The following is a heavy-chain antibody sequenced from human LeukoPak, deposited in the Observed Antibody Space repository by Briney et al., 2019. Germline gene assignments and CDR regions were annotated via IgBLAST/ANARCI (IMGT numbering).Heavy chain of an antibody. CDR1: GGTFSSYA. V-gene: IGHV1-69*13. J-gene: IGHJ5*02. Sequence: ASVKVSCKASGGTFSSYAISWVRQAPGQGLEWMGGIIPIFGTANYAQKFQGRVTITADESTSTAHMELSSLRSEDTAVYYCARERLRRFDPWGQGTLVTVSS. CDR3: ARERLRRFDP. CDR2: IIPIFGTA.